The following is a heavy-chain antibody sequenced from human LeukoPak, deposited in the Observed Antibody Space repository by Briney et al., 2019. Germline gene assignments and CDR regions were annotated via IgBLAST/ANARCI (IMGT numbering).Heavy chain of an antibody. V-gene: IGHV1-2*02. J-gene: IGHJ4*02. CDR3: ACLGGYDRAPN. D-gene: IGHD5-12*01. CDR2: INPSSADT. CDR1: GYTFTSYY. Sequence: GASVKVSCKTSGYTFTSYYMHWVRQAPGEGLEWMGWINPSSADTNYAQKFQGRVTMTRDTPISTAYMELSRLRSDDTAVYYSACLGGYDRAPNWGQGTLVTVSS.